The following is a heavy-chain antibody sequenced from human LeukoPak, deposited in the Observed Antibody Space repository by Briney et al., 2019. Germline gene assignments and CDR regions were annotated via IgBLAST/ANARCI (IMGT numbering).Heavy chain of an antibody. V-gene: IGHV4-39*07. CDR1: GGSISSSSYY. CDR3: ARGLGYYDSSVGY. D-gene: IGHD3-22*01. CDR2: IYYSGST. J-gene: IGHJ4*02. Sequence: SETLSLTCTVSGGSISSSSYYWGWIRQPPGKGLEWIGSIYYSGSTYYNPSLKSRVTISVDTSKNQFSLKLSSVTAADTAVYYCARGLGYYDSSVGYWGQGTLVTVSS.